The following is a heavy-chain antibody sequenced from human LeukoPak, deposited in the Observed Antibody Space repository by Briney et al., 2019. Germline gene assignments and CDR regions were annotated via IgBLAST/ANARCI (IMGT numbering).Heavy chain of an antibody. CDR2: ISSSGSTI. CDR1: GFTFSDYY. CDR3: ARVLASSSGWYEGLDY. Sequence: PGGSLRLSCAASGFTFSDYYMSWIRQAPGKGLEWVSYISSSGSTIYYADSVKGRFTISRDNAKNSLYLQMNSLRAEDTAVYYCARVLASSSGWYEGLDYWGQGTLVTVSS. D-gene: IGHD6-19*01. V-gene: IGHV3-11*04. J-gene: IGHJ4*02.